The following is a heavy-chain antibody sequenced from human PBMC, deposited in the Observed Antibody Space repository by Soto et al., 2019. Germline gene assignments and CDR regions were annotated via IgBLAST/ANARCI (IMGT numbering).Heavy chain of an antibody. J-gene: IGHJ4*02. CDR2: ISYDGSNK. CDR1: GFTFSSYG. V-gene: IGHV3-30*18. Sequence: QVQLVESGGGVVQPGRSLRLSCAASGFTFSSYGMHWVRQAPGKGLEWVAVISYDGSNKYYADSVKGRFTISRDNSKITLYLQMNSLRAEDTAVYYCAKDTRGKTTVTTGDWGQGTLVTVSS. D-gene: IGHD4-17*01. CDR3: AKDTRGKTTVTTGD.